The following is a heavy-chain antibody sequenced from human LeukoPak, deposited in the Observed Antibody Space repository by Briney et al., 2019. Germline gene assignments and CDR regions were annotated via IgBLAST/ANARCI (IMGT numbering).Heavy chain of an antibody. CDR1: GYTFTGYY. Sequence: ASVKVSCKASGYTFTGYYIHWVRQAPGQGLEWLGWIHPKSGSTNCAQKFQGRVTLTRDTSINTAYMEVRSLTSDDTAVYYCAKGYCGSGSCFDFDFWGQGTLVTVSS. CDR3: AKGYCGSGSCFDFDF. CDR2: IHPKSGST. V-gene: IGHV1-2*02. J-gene: IGHJ4*02. D-gene: IGHD2-15*01.